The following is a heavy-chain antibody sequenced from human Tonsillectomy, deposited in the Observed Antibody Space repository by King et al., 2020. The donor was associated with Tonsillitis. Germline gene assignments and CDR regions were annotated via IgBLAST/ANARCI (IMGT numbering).Heavy chain of an antibody. CDR2: IYPGGSDT. V-gene: IGHV5-51*01. D-gene: IGHD1-26*01. J-gene: IGHJ3*02. Sequence: VQLVESGAEVKKPGESLKISCKGSGYSFTSYWIGWVRQMPGKGLVWMWIIYPGGSDTRYSPSFQGQVTISADKSISTAYLQWSSLKASVTAMYYCARQGWEPRDAFDIWGQGTMVTVSS. CDR1: GYSFTSYW. CDR3: ARQGWEPRDAFDI.